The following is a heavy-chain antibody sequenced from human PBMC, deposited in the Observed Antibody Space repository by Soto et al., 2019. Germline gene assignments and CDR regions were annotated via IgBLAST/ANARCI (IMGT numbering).Heavy chain of an antibody. CDR2: ISGSGGST. CDR3: AKGQQLVRGASDI. J-gene: IGHJ3*02. Sequence: GGSLRLSCVASGFTFSSYAMSWVRQAPEKGLEWVSGISGSGGSTYYADSVKGRFTISRDNSKNTLYLQMNSLRADDTAVYYCAKGQQLVRGASDIWGQGTMVTVSS. V-gene: IGHV3-23*01. D-gene: IGHD6-6*01. CDR1: GFTFSSYA.